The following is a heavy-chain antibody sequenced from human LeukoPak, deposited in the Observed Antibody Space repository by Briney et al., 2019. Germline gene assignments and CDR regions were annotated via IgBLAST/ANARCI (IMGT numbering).Heavy chain of an antibody. J-gene: IGHJ6*02. V-gene: IGHV4-59*08. CDR1: GASISSYY. CDR2: IYYSGST. Sequence: SETLSLTRTVSGASISSYYWSWIRQPPGKGLEWIGYIYYSGSTNYNPSLKSRVTISVDTSKNQFSLKLSSVTAADTAVYYCASSYYYYGMDVWGQGTTVTVSS. CDR3: ASSYYYYGMDV.